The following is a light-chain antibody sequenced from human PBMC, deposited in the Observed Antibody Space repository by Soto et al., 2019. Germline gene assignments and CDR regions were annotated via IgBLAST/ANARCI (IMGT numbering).Light chain of an antibody. CDR1: QTVLHGSNY. Sequence: DIVMTQSPDSLAVSLGERATINCKSSQTVLHGSNYLAWYQQKPGQPPKLLIYWASTRESGVPDRFSGSGSGTDFTLTISSLQAEDVAVYYCQQYYTTPVTFGPGTKVEIK. CDR3: QQYYTTPVT. CDR2: WAS. V-gene: IGKV4-1*01. J-gene: IGKJ1*01.